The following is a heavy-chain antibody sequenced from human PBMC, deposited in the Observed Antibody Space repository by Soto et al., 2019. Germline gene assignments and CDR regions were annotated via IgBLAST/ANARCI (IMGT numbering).Heavy chain of an antibody. Sequence: EVQLVESGGGLVQPGGSLRLSCVVSGLTFRSYWMSWVRQAPGKGLEWVANINQDGSESYYVDSVKGRFTISRDNAKNSLYLQMNSLRAEDTAVYYCARPARECSSPGCANWGQGTLVTVSS. D-gene: IGHD2-2*01. CDR1: GLTFRSYW. V-gene: IGHV3-7*01. J-gene: IGHJ4*02. CDR2: INQDGSES. CDR3: ARPARECSSPGCAN.